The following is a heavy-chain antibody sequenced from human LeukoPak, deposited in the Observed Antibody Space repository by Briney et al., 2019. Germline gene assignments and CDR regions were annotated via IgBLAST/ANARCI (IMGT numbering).Heavy chain of an antibody. CDR3: ARGSTVVRGVSPAGDY. D-gene: IGHD3-10*01. J-gene: IGHJ4*02. CDR1: GFTFSSYS. V-gene: IGHV3-21*01. CDR2: ISRSSSYI. Sequence: GGSLRLSCAASGFTFSSYSMNWVRQAPGKGLEWVSSISRSSSYIYYADSMKGRFTISRDNAKNSLDLQMHSLRAEDTAVYYCARGSTVVRGVSPAGDYWGQGTLVTVSS.